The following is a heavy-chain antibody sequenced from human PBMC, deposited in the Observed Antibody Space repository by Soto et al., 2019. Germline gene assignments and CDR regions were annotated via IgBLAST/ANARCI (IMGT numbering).Heavy chain of an antibody. CDR1: GVAVRSGSYY. CDR2: IFYSGTT. CDR3: ARVKIAVGPTIDTLYKWGDP. D-gene: IGHD6-19*01. J-gene: IGHJ5*02. Sequence: QVQLQESGPGLLKPSETLSLTCSVSGVAVRSGSYYWSWIRQSPGKGLEWIGYIFYSGTTTYNPSLKSRVTMSVDTSKHQFSLRLTSVTAADTATYYCARVKIAVGPTIDTLYKWGDPWGQGILVTVSS. V-gene: IGHV4-61*01.